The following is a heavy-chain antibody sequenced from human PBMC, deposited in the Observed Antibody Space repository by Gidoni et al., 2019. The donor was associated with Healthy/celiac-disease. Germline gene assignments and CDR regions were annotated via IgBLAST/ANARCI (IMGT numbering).Heavy chain of an antibody. Sequence: QVQLQESGPGLVKPSETLSLTCTVSGGSISSYYWSWIRQPPGKGLEWIGYIYYSGRTNYNPSLKSRVTISVDTSKNQFSLKLSSVTAADTAVYYCARGPPPYYYDSSGTALYAFDIWGQGTMVTVSS. CDR2: IYYSGRT. J-gene: IGHJ3*02. V-gene: IGHV4-59*01. CDR3: ARGPPPYYYDSSGTALYAFDI. D-gene: IGHD3-22*01. CDR1: GGSISSYY.